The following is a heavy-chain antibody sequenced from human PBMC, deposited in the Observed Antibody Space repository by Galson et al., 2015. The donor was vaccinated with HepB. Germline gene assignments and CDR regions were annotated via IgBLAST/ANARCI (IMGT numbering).Heavy chain of an antibody. J-gene: IGHJ6*03. CDR3: AKVTYSNLYYYYYYIDV. D-gene: IGHD4-11*01. V-gene: IGHV1-69*13. CDR2: IIPIFGTA. Sequence: QSGAEVKKPGASVKVSCKASGGTFSSYAISWVRQAPGQGLEWMGGIIPIFGTANYAQKFQGRVTITADESTSTAYMELSSLRSEDTAVYYCAKVTYSNLYYYYYYIDVWGKGTTVTVSS. CDR1: GGTFSSYA.